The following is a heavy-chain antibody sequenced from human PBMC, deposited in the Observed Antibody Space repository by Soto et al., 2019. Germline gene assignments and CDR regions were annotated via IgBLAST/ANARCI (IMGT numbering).Heavy chain of an antibody. Sequence: EVQLVESGGGLIQPGGSLRLSCAASGFTVSSNYMSWVRQAPGKGLEWVSVIYSGGSTYYADSVKGRFTIARDNSKNTVYLQMNSLRAEDTAVYHCARPGYYHGMDVWGQGTTVTVSS. J-gene: IGHJ6*02. D-gene: IGHD3-10*01. CDR1: GFTVSSNY. CDR3: ARPGYYHGMDV. V-gene: IGHV3-53*01. CDR2: IYSGGST.